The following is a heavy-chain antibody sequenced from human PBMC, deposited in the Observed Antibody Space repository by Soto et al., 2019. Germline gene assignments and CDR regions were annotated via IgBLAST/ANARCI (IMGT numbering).Heavy chain of an antibody. CDR3: ARVDCSSTRCYWDY. CDR1: GYTFTSYG. Sequence: GASVKVSCKASGYTFTSYGISWVRQAPGQGLEWMGWISAYNGNTNYAQKLQGRVTMTTDTSTSTAYMELRSLRSDDTAVYYCARVDCSSTRCYWDYWGQGTLVTVSS. D-gene: IGHD2-2*01. CDR2: ISAYNGNT. V-gene: IGHV1-18*01. J-gene: IGHJ4*02.